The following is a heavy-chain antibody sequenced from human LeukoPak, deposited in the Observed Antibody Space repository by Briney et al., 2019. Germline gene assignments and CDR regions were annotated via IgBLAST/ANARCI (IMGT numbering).Heavy chain of an antibody. J-gene: IGHJ3*02. D-gene: IGHD3-9*01. Sequence: PSGTLSLTCAVSGGSISSSNWWSWARQPPGKGLEWRGENYHSGSTNYNLSLKSRVTISVDKSKTQFSLKLSSVTAADTAVYYCARQTYYDILTGYSHAFDIWGQGTMVTVSS. CDR3: ARQTYYDILTGYSHAFDI. CDR1: GGSISSSNW. V-gene: IGHV4-4*02. CDR2: NYHSGST.